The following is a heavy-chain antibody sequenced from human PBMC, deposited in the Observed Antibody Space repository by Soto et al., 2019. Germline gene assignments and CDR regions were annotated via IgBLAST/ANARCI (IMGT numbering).Heavy chain of an antibody. CDR2: IFSNDEK. J-gene: IGHJ6*02. Sequence: QVTLKESGPVLVKPTETLTLTCTVSGFSLSNARMGVSWIRQPPGKALEWLAHIFSNDEKSYSTSLKSRLTISKGTSKRQVVLTMTNMDPVDTSTSYCARIPQDIVVGANYGMDVWGQGSTVTVSS. CDR1: GFSLSNARMG. CDR3: ARIPQDIVVGANYGMDV. V-gene: IGHV2-26*01. D-gene: IGHD2-15*01.